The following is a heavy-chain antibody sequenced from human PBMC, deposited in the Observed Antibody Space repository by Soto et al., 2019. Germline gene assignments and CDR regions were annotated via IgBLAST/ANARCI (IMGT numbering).Heavy chain of an antibody. CDR1: GDSVSSNTAA. V-gene: IGHV6-1*01. D-gene: IGHD1-26*01. CDR3: VRDVGFDFDY. J-gene: IGHJ4*02. Sequence: PSQTRSLTWAISGDSVSSNTAAWNWIRQSPSRGLEWLGRTYYRSKWYNDYAVSVKSRITINPDTSKNQFSLHLNSVTPEDTALYYCVRDVGFDFDYWGLGTLVTVSS. CDR2: TYYRSKWYN.